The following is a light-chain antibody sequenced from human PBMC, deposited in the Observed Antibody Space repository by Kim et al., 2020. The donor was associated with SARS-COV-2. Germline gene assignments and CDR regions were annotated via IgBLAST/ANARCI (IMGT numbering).Light chain of an antibody. CDR2: WAS. J-gene: IGKJ3*01. V-gene: IGKV4-1*01. CDR3: QQYYSTPFT. Sequence: ATINCKSSQSVLYSSNNKSYLAGYQQKPGQPPKLLIYWASTREAGVPDRFSGSGSGTDFTLTISSLQAEDVAVYYCQQYYSTPFTFGPGTKVDIK. CDR1: QSVLYSSNNKSY.